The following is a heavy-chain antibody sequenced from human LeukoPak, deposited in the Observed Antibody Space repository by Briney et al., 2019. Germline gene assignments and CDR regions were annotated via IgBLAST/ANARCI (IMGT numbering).Heavy chain of an antibody. CDR3: AREAMYSYGNNFDY. V-gene: IGHV4-61*01. CDR1: GGSVSSGSYY. CDR2: IYYSGST. D-gene: IGHD5-18*01. Sequence: PSETLSLTGTVSGGSVSSGSYYWSWIRQPPGTGLEWIGYIYYSGSTNYNPSLKSRVTISVDTSKNQFSLKLSSVTAADTAVYHCAREAMYSYGNNFDYWGQGTLVTVSS. J-gene: IGHJ4*02.